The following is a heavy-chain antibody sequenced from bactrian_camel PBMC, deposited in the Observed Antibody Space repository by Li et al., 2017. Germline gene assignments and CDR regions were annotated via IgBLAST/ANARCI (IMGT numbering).Heavy chain of an antibody. CDR1: GFTFDDSD. CDR2: ISSDGSL. J-gene: IGHJ4*01. Sequence: HVQLVESGGGSVQAGGSLRLSCTASGFTFDDSDMGWYRQAPGNECELVSTISSDGSLYYADSVKGRFTISQDNAKNTVYLQMNSLKPEDTAVYYCAADMGPMGRGRRCSSYLYEYNYWGQGTQVTVS. CDR3: AADMGPMGRGRRCSSYLYEYNY. V-gene: IGHV3S63*01. D-gene: IGHD4*01.